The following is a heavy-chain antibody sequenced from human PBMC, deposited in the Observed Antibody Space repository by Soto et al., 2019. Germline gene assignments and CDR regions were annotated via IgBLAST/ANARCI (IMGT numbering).Heavy chain of an antibody. CDR3: ARDSPGNYYDSSGFYGMDV. Sequence: QVQLQESGPGLVKPSQTLSLTCTVSGGSISSGGYYWSWIRQHPGKGLGWIGYIYYSGSTYYNPSLKSRVTISVDTSKNQFSLKLSSVTAADTAVYYCARDSPGNYYDSSGFYGMDVWGQGTTVTVSS. V-gene: IGHV4-31*03. CDR1: GGSISSGGYY. D-gene: IGHD3-22*01. J-gene: IGHJ6*02. CDR2: IYYSGST.